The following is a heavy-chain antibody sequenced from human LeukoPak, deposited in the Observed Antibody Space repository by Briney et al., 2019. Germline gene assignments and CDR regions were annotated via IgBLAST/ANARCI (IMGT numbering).Heavy chain of an antibody. Sequence: PGGSLRLSCAASGFTFSSYAMSWVRQAPGKGLEWVSAISGRGGSTYYADFVKGRFTISRDNSKNTLYVQMNSLRAKDTAVYYCAKLAVGLLWFGELNWFDPWGQGTLVTVSS. D-gene: IGHD3-10*01. CDR3: AKLAVGLLWFGELNWFDP. V-gene: IGHV3-23*01. J-gene: IGHJ5*02. CDR1: GFTFSSYA. CDR2: ISGRGGST.